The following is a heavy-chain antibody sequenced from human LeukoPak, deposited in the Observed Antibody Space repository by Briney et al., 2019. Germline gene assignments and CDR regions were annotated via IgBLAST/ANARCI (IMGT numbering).Heavy chain of an antibody. CDR3: ARDGHFWSGYYYYYYMDV. D-gene: IGHD3-3*02. Sequence: GGSLRLSCAASGFTFSSYAMHWVRQAPGKGLEYVSAISSNGSSTYYANSVKSRFTISRDNSKNTLYLQMGSLRAEDMAVYYCARDGHFWSGYYYYYYMDVWGKGTTVTVSS. J-gene: IGHJ6*03. CDR1: GFTFSSYA. V-gene: IGHV3-64*01. CDR2: ISSNGSST.